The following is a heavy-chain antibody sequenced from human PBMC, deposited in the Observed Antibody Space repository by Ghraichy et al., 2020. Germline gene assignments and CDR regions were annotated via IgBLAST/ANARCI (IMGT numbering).Heavy chain of an antibody. Sequence: GGSLRLSCAASGFTFNSYNMNWVRQAPGKGLEWVSYISSSSDTRYYADSVKGRFTISRDNDNNSLFLQMNSLRDEDTAVYYCARGDSSGWHPGLLDYWGQGTLVTVSS. J-gene: IGHJ4*02. CDR1: GFTFNSYN. CDR2: ISSSSDTR. V-gene: IGHV3-48*02. D-gene: IGHD6-19*01. CDR3: ARGDSSGWHPGLLDY.